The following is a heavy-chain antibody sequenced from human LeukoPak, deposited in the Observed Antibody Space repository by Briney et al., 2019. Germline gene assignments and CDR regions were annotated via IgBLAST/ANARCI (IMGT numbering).Heavy chain of an antibody. CDR3: ARGLRWLQLEGRSNWFDP. CDR1: GYTFTSYA. V-gene: IGHV1-3*01. CDR2: INAGNGNT. J-gene: IGHJ5*02. Sequence: GASVKVSCKASGYTFTSYAMHWVRQAPGQRLEWMGYINAGNGNTKYSQKFQGRVIITRDTSASTAYMELSSLRSEDTAVYYCARGLRWLQLEGRSNWFDPWGQGTLVTVSS. D-gene: IGHD5-24*01.